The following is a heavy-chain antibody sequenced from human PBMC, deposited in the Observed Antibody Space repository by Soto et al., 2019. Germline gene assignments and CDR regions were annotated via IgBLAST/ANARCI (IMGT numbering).Heavy chain of an antibody. V-gene: IGHV3-23*01. J-gene: IGHJ4*02. CDR2: ISGSGGST. CDR3: AKDGVQGGGPYGDYYCDY. Sequence: GGSLRLSCAASGFTFSSYAMSWVRQAPGKGLEWVSAISGSGGSTYYADSVKGRFTISRDNSKNTLYLQMNSLRAEDTAVYYCAKDGVQGGGPYGDYYCDYWGQGALVTVSS. CDR1: GFTFSSYA. D-gene: IGHD4-17*01.